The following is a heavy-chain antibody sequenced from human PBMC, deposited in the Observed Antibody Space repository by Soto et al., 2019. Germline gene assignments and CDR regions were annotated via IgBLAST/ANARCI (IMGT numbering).Heavy chain of an antibody. CDR2: ISSSSSYT. CDR3: ARVLVVYPPLVYYYDVMDV. J-gene: IGHJ6*02. V-gene: IGHV3-11*05. D-gene: IGHD2-8*02. CDR1: GFTFSDYY. Sequence: PGGSLRLSCAASGFTFSDYYINWIRQAPGKGLEWVSYISSSSSYTNYADSVKGRFTISRDNAKNSLYLQMNSLRAEDTAVYYCARVLVVYPPLVYYYDVMDVGGQGTTVTASS.